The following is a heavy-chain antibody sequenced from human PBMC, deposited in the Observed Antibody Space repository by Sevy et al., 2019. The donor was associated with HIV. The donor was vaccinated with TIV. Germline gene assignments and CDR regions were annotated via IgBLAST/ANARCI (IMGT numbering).Heavy chain of an antibody. J-gene: IGHJ4*02. CDR2: VNSDGSST. Sequence: GGSLRLSCSASGFTFSSYWMHWVRQAPGKGLVWVSGVNSDGSSTNYADSVKGRFTISRDSAKNTLDLQMNSLRAEDTAVYFCVAANTWEDYWGQGTLVTVSS. V-gene: IGHV3-74*01. CDR1: GFTFSSYW. CDR3: VAANTWEDY. D-gene: IGHD1-26*01.